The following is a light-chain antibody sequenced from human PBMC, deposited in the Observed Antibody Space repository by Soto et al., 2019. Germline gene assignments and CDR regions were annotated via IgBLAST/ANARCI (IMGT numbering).Light chain of an antibody. CDR2: EVS. V-gene: IGLV2-14*01. CDR1: SSDVGGYEY. Sequence: QSVLTQPASVSGSPGQSITISCTGTSSDVGGYEYVSWYQQHPGKAPKLMLFEVSNRPSGVSNRFSGSKSGNTASLTISGLQAEDEAQYYCSSHTRSATVLFGGGTKLTVL. CDR3: SSHTRSATVL. J-gene: IGLJ2*01.